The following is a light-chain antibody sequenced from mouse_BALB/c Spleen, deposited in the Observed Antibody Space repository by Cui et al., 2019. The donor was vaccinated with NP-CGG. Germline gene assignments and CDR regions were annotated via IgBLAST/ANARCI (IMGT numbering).Light chain of an antibody. J-gene: IGLJ1*01. CDR1: TGAVTTSNY. Sequence: QAVVTQESALTTSPGETVTLTCRSSTGAVTTSNYANWVQEKSDHLFSGLIGGTNNRVPGVPARFSGSLIGDKAALTITGAQTEDEAIYFCALWYSNHWVFGGGTKLTFL. V-gene: IGLV1*01. CDR3: ALWYSNHWV. CDR2: GTN.